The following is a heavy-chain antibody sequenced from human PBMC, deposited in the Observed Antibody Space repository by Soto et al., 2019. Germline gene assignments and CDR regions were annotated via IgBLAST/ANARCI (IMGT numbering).Heavy chain of an antibody. V-gene: IGHV3-74*01. Sequence: GCSLRLSCAASGRSFKSYWMHWVRRAPGEGLVWVARISSDGSTTTYADSASGRFIISRDNDANILYLQMSSLRAGDTAVYYCAREYYGVLAGYYNEFWGQGTLVTVSS. CDR3: AREYYGVLAGYYNEF. CDR1: GRSFKSYW. D-gene: IGHD3-9*01. J-gene: IGHJ4*02. CDR2: ISSDGSTT.